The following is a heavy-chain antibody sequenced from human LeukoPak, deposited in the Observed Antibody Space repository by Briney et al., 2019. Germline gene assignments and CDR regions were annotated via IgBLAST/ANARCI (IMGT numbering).Heavy chain of an antibody. D-gene: IGHD3-10*01. V-gene: IGHV4-61*01. Sequence: SETLSLTCTVPGGSVRSGSYYWNWLRQPPGKGLEWIGYIHNSGSTNYNPSLKSRVTISVDTSKNQFSLKLSSVTAADTAVYYCARVHYYGSGSPIDYWGQGTLVTVSS. CDR3: ARVHYYGSGSPIDY. J-gene: IGHJ4*02. CDR2: IHNSGST. CDR1: GGSVRSGSYY.